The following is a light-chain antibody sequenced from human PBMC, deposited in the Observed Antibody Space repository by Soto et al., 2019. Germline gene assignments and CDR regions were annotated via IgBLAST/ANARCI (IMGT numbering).Light chain of an antibody. J-gene: IGLJ1*01. CDR3: QTWGPGFYV. CDR2: LNSDGSH. V-gene: IGLV4-69*01. Sequence: QSVLTQSPSASASLGASVKLTCTLSSGHSSYAIAWHQQQPEKGPRYLMNLNSDGSHTKGDGIPDRFSGSSSGAERYLTIYSLQSEDEADYYCQTWGPGFYVFGTGTKLTVL. CDR1: SGHSSYA.